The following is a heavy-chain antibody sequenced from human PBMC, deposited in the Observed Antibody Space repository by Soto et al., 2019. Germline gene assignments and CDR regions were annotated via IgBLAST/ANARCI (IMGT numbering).Heavy chain of an antibody. CDR2: IWYDGSNK. V-gene: IGHV3-33*01. CDR3: ARGLALYCSSTSCYRAGYYYYYGMDV. Sequence: PVGSLRLSCAASGFTFSSYGMHWVRQAPGKGLEWVAVIWYDGSNKYYADSVKGRFTISRDNSKNTLYLQMNSLRAEDTAVYYCARGLALYCSSTSCYRAGYYYYYGMDVWGQGTTVTVSS. CDR1: GFTFSSYG. D-gene: IGHD2-2*02. J-gene: IGHJ6*02.